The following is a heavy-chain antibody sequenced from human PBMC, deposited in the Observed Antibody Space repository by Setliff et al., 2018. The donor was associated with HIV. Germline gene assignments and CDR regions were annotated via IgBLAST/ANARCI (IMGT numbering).Heavy chain of an antibody. CDR2: VYYSGTT. CDR1: GASISNSPHF. Sequence: SETLSLTCTVSGASISNSPHFWGWVRQPPGKGLEWIGNVYYSGTTYYNSALKSRVTISVDLSSNRFSLQLTSVTAADTAVYFCARRAESTTTWFSSWYSYNMDAWGQGTTVTVSS. D-gene: IGHD2-15*01. J-gene: IGHJ6*02. V-gene: IGHV4-39*01. CDR3: ARRAESTTTWFSSWYSYNMDA.